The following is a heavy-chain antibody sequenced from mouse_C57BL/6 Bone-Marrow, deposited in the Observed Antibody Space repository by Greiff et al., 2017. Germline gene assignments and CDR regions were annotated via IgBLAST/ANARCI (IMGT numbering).Heavy chain of an antibody. D-gene: IGHD2-3*01. J-gene: IGHJ4*01. CDR2: IFPRSGNT. CDR3: ARYRRDGQGAMDY. CDR1: GYTFTSYG. Sequence: VQLQQSGAELARPGASVKLSCKASGYTFTSYGISWVKQRPGQGLEWIGEIFPRSGNTYYNEKFKGMATLTADKSSSTAYMELRSLTSEDSAVYFYARYRRDGQGAMDYWGQGTSVTGSS. V-gene: IGHV1-81*01.